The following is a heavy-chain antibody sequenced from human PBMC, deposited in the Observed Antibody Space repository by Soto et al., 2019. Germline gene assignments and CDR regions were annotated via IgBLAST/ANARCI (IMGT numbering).Heavy chain of an antibody. J-gene: IGHJ6*02. CDR3: GSGSYLTYYGMDV. CDR2: ISSSSSYI. V-gene: IGHV3-21*01. CDR1: GFTFSSYS. D-gene: IGHD1-26*01. Sequence: SCAASGFTFSSYSMNWVRQAPGKGLEWVSSISSSSSYIYYADSVKGRFTISRDNAKNSLYLQMNSLRAEDTAVYYCGSGSYLTYYGMDVWGQGTTVTVSS.